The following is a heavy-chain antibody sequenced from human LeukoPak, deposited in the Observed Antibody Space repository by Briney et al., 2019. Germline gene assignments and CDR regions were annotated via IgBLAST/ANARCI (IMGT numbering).Heavy chain of an antibody. CDR2: IYYSGST. D-gene: IGHD5-12*01. V-gene: IGHV4-39*01. Sequence: SETLSLTCTVSGGSISSSSYYWGWIRQPPGKGLEWIGSIYYSGSTYYNPSLKSRVTISVDTSKNQFSLKLSSVTAADTAVYYCARRDIVATAGDYWGQGALVTVSS. J-gene: IGHJ4*02. CDR3: ARRDIVATAGDY. CDR1: GGSISSSSYY.